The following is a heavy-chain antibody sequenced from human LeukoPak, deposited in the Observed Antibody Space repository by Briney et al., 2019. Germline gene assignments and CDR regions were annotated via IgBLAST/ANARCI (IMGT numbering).Heavy chain of an antibody. Sequence: SETLSLTCTVSGGSISSYYWSWIRQPPGKGLEWIGYIYYSGSTNYNPSLKGRVTISVDTSKNQFSLKLSSVTAADTAVYYCARARVLRYFDWYPFDYWGQGTLVTVSS. CDR3: ARARVLRYFDWYPFDY. J-gene: IGHJ4*02. D-gene: IGHD3-9*01. CDR1: GGSISSYY. V-gene: IGHV4-59*01. CDR2: IYYSGST.